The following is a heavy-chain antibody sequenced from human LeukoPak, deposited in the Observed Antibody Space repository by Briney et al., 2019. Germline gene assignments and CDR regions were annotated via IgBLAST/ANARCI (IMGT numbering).Heavy chain of an antibody. J-gene: IGHJ4*02. CDR2: ISNDGNKK. CDR1: GFSFRRYA. D-gene: IGHD2-21*01. CDR3: ARDFVRVAVTGCLDH. V-gene: IGHV3-30*04. Sequence: PGRSLTLSCAASGFSFRRYAMHWVRQAPGKGLEWVAVISNDGNKKVYADSVKGRFTISRDNSKNSLYLEMKSLRDEDTAVFYCARDFVRVAVTGCLDHWGQGALVTVSS.